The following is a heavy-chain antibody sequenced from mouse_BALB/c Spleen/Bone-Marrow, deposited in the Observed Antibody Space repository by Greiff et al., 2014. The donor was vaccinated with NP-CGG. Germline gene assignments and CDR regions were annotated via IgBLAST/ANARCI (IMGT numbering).Heavy chain of an antibody. Sequence: VQLQQSGPELVKPGASVKISCRASGYAFSTSWMNWVKQRPGQGLEWIGRIYPGDGDTNYNGKFKGKATLTADESSSTAYMQISSQTTVDSAVYFCAKRRTIITSMVKYFDDWGAGTTVTVSS. D-gene: IGHD1-1*01. J-gene: IGHJ1*01. V-gene: IGHV1-82*01. CDR1: GYAFSTSW. CDR2: IYPGDGDT. CDR3: AKRRTIITSMVKYFDD.